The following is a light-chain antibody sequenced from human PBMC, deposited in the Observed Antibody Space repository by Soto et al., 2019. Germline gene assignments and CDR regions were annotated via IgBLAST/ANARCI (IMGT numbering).Light chain of an antibody. CDR3: CSYAGSNTFV. CDR1: SSDGGSYNL. CDR2: EGS. J-gene: IGLJ1*01. Sequence: LTQPASVSGSPGQSITISCTGTSSDGGSYNLVSWYQQHPGKAPKLMIYEGSKRPSGVSNRFSGSKSGNTASLTISGLQAEDEADYYCCSYAGSNTFVFGTGTKVTVL. V-gene: IGLV2-23*03.